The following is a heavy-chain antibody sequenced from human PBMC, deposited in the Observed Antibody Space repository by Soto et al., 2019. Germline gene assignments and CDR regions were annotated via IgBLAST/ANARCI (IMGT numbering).Heavy chain of an antibody. Sequence: SETLSLTCSVSCGSVNSGGYSWRWIRQPPGKGLEWIGFISPSGSPAYNPSLKSRVTISVDRSNNQISLDLSSVTAADTAVYYCGSRVPAWTQGTVVTVSS. V-gene: IGHV4-30-2*01. J-gene: IGHJ5*02. CDR2: ISPSGSP. CDR3: GSRVPA. CDR1: CGSVNSGGYS.